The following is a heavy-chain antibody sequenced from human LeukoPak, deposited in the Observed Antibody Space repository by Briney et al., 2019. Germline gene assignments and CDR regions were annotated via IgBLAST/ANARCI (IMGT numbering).Heavy chain of an antibody. J-gene: IGHJ4*02. CDR2: NYYSGST. Sequence: PSETLSLPCTVSGGSISSSSYYWGWIRQPPGKGLEWIGSNYYSGSTYYNPSLKSRVTISVDTSKNQFSLKLSSVTAADTAVYYCARAILTSIYSGYAAAADYWGQGTLVTVSS. CDR1: GGSISSSSYY. D-gene: IGHD5-12*01. CDR3: ARAILTSIYSGYAAAADY. V-gene: IGHV4-39*01.